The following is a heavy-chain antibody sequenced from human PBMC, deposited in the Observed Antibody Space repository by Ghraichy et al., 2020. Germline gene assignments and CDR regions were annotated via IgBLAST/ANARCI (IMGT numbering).Heavy chain of an antibody. D-gene: IGHD3-22*01. CDR3: VAARGFL. V-gene: IGHV1-58*02. Sequence: SVKVSCKASGFTFTNSAMQWVRQARGQRLEWIGWIVVGSGNTKYAQNFQERVTMTRDVSTGTAYMELSSLRSEDTALYYCVAARGFLWGQGTMVTVSS. CDR1: GFTFTNSA. CDR2: IVVGSGNT. J-gene: IGHJ3*01.